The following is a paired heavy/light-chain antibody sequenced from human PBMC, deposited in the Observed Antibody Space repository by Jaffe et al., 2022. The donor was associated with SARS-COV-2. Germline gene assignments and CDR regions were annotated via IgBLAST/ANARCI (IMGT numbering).Light chain of an antibody. J-gene: IGKJ5*01. CDR1: QSVSSSY. CDR2: GAS. V-gene: IGKV3-20*01. Sequence: EIVLTQSPGTLSLSPGERATLSCRASQSVSSSYLAWYQQKPGQAPRLLIYGASSRATGIPDRFSGSGSGTDFTLTISRLEPEDFAVYYCQQYGSSPNFGQGTRLEIK. CDR3: QQYGSSPN.
Heavy chain of an antibody. CDR3: ARGTHKVPAAMSGYMDV. Sequence: QVQLVQSGAEVKKPGASVKVSCKASGYTFTSYYMHWVRQAPGQGLEWMGIINPSGGSTSYAQKLQGRVTMTRDTSTSTVYMELSSLRSEDTAVYYCARGTHKVPAAMSGYMDVWGKGTTVTVSS. CDR2: INPSGGST. D-gene: IGHD2-2*01. V-gene: IGHV1-46*04. CDR1: GYTFTSYY. J-gene: IGHJ6*03.